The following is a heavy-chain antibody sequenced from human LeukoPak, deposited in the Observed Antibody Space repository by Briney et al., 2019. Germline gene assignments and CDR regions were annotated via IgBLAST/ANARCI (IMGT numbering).Heavy chain of an antibody. V-gene: IGHV1-18*01. D-gene: IGHD6-19*01. Sequence: ASVKVSCKASGYTFTSYGISWVRQAPGQGLEWMGWISAYNGNTNYAQKLQGRVTMTTDTSTSTAYMELRSLRSDDTAVYYCARVRRGGTDNSGLGYWGQGTLVTVSS. CDR1: GYTFTSYG. CDR3: ARVRRGGTDNSGLGY. CDR2: ISAYNGNT. J-gene: IGHJ4*02.